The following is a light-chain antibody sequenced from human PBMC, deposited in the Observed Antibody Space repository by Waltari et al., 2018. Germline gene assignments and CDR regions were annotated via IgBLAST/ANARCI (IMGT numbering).Light chain of an antibody. V-gene: IGLV1-40*01. J-gene: IGLJ3*02. CDR1: SSNIGAGFY. CDR3: QSYDISLSAYV. Sequence: QSVLTQPPSLSGAPGQRVTISCAGNSSNIGAGFYFNCYQHFPGSAPRLLSSVNNNRPSGVPDRFSASKSGTSASLAVSGLQAQDEADYYCQSYDISLSAYVFGGGTKLTVL. CDR2: VNN.